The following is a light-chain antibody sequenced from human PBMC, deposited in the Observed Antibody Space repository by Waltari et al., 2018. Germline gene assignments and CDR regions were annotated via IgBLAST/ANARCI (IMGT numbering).Light chain of an antibody. V-gene: IGKV4-1*01. CDR3: QQYYSTPRT. CDR2: WAS. Sequence: DIVMTQSPDSLAVSLGERATNNSKSSQSVLYSSNNKNYLAWYQQKPGQPPKLLIYWASTRESGVPDRFSGSGSGTDFTLTISSLQAEDVAVYYCQQYYSTPRTFGQGTKVEIK. CDR1: QSVLYSSNNKNY. J-gene: IGKJ1*01.